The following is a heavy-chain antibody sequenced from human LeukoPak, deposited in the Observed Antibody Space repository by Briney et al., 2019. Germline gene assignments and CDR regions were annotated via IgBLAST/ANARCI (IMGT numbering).Heavy chain of an antibody. V-gene: IGHV4-38-2*01. J-gene: IGHJ4*02. CDR2: LYHSGNT. CDR1: GYFISSGYY. Sequence: SGTLSLTCAVSGYFISSGYYWGWIRQPPGKGLEWIGSLYHSGNTYHNPSLKSRVTISEDSSKNQFSLKLRSVTAADTAVYYCARGYSSSSFHFDYWGQGTLVTVSS. CDR3: ARGYSSSSFHFDY. D-gene: IGHD6-6*01.